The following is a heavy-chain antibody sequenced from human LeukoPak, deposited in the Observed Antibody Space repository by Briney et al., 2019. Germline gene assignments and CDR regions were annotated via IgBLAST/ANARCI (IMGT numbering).Heavy chain of an antibody. CDR2: ISSSSSTI. V-gene: IGHV3-48*01. CDR1: GFTFSSYS. Sequence: GGSLRLPCAASGFTFSSYSMNWVRQAPGKGLEWVSYISSSSSTIHYADSVKGRFTISRDNAKNSLYLQMNSLRAEDMAVYYCARDWTVTMDYWGQGTLVTVSS. CDR3: ARDWTVTMDY. J-gene: IGHJ4*02. D-gene: IGHD4-17*01.